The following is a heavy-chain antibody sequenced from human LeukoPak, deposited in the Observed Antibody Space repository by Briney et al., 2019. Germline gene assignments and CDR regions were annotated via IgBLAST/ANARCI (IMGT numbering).Heavy chain of an antibody. CDR3: ARNPIYYYGSGTNYGMDV. V-gene: IGHV3-23*01. J-gene: IGHJ6*02. D-gene: IGHD3-10*01. Sequence: GGSLRLSCAASGFTFSSYAMSWVRQAPGKGLEWVSAISGSGGSTYYAVSVKGRFTISRDNSKNTLYLQMNSLRAEDTAVYYCARNPIYYYGSGTNYGMDVWGQGTTVTVSS. CDR1: GFTFSSYA. CDR2: ISGSGGST.